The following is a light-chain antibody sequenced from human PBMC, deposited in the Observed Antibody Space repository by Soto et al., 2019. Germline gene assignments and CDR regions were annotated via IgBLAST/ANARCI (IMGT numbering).Light chain of an antibody. J-gene: IGKJ2*01. CDR1: QSISNW. CDR2: DAS. CDR3: QQYNTYSYT. V-gene: IGKV1-5*01. Sequence: DIQMTQSPSTLSASVGDRVTITSRASQSISNWLAWYQQKPGKAPKLLIYDASSLESGVPSRFSGSGSGTEFTLTISRLQPDDFATYYCQQYNTYSYTFGQGTKLEIK.